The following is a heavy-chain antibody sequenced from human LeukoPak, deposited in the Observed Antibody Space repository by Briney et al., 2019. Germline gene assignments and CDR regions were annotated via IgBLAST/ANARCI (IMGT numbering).Heavy chain of an antibody. CDR1: GFTFNTYG. Sequence: PGGSLRLSCAASGFTFNTYGMHWVRQAPGKGLEWVAVISYDGRNKNYPDSVKGRFTSSKDNSKNTLYLQMNSLRAEDTAVYYCAKDGDYYGSGTKGYYFDYWGQGILVTVSS. D-gene: IGHD3-10*01. J-gene: IGHJ4*02. CDR3: AKDGDYYGSGTKGYYFDY. V-gene: IGHV3-30*18. CDR2: ISYDGRNK.